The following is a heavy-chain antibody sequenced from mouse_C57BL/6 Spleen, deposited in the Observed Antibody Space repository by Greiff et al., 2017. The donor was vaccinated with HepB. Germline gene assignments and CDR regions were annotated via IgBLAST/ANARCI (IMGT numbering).Heavy chain of an antibody. CDR1: GYTFTDHT. Sequence: VQLQESDAELVKPGASVKISCKVSGYTFTDHTIHWMKQRPEQGLEWIGYIYPRDGSTKYNEKFKGKATLTADKSSSTAYMQLNSLTSEDSAVYLCASSNYYGSSLDYWGQGTTLTVSS. CDR3: ASSNYYGSSLDY. CDR2: IYPRDGST. D-gene: IGHD1-1*01. V-gene: IGHV1-78*01. J-gene: IGHJ2*01.